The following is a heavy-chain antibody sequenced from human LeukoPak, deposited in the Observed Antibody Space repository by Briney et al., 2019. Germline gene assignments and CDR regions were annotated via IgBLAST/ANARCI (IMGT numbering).Heavy chain of an antibody. D-gene: IGHD3-22*01. CDR2: IGPAGDT. Sequence: GGSLRLSCAASGYTFTSYDMHWVRQATGKGLEWVSAIGPAGDTSCPGSVKGRFTISRENAKNSLYLQMNSLRAGDTAVYYCARGRAYDSSGYYWEFDYWGQGTLVTVSS. CDR1: GYTFTSYD. J-gene: IGHJ4*02. CDR3: ARGRAYDSSGYYWEFDY. V-gene: IGHV3-13*04.